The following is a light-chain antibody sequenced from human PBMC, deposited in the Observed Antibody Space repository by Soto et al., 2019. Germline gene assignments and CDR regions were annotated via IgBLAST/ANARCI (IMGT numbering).Light chain of an antibody. J-gene: IGLJ1*01. Sequence: QSVLTQPPSVSGAPGQRVTISCTGSSSNIGAGYDVHWYQQLPGAAPKLLIYGNSNRPSGVPDRFSGSKSGTSASLAITGPQAEDEADYDCQSYSCSLSSDVFGTGTKLTVL. V-gene: IGLV1-40*01. CDR1: SSNIGAGYD. CDR3: QSYSCSLSSDV. CDR2: GNS.